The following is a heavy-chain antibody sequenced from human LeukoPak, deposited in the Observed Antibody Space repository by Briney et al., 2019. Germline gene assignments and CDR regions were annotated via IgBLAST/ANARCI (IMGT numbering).Heavy chain of an antibody. CDR1: GFTFSSYA. V-gene: IGHV3-23*01. CDR3: ALEGVQIDY. J-gene: IGHJ4*02. Sequence: PGGSRRLSCAASGFTFSSYAMSWIRQAPGKGLEWVSAISGSGGSTYYADSVKGWFTISRDNSKNTLYLQMNSLRAEDTAVYYCALEGVQIDYWGQGTLVTVSS. D-gene: IGHD1-1*01. CDR2: ISGSGGST.